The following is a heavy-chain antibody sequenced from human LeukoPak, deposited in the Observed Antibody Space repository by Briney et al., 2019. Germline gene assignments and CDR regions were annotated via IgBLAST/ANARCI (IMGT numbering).Heavy chain of an antibody. CDR2: IYYSGST. Sequence: SETLSLTCTVSGGSISSSSYYWSWIRQPPGKGLEWIGYIYYSGSTNYNPSLKSRVTISVDTSKNQFSLKLSSVTAADTAVYYCARGDYGDYQDYWGQGTLVTVSS. V-gene: IGHV4-61*01. CDR3: ARGDYGDYQDY. J-gene: IGHJ4*02. D-gene: IGHD4-17*01. CDR1: GGSISSSSYY.